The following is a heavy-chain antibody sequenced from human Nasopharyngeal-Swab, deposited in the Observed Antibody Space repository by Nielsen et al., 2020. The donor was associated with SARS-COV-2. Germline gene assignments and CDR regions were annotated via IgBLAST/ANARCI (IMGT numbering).Heavy chain of an antibody. J-gene: IGHJ4*02. V-gene: IGHV3-11*04. CDR2: ISSSGSTI. D-gene: IGHD2-21*02. Sequence: LSLTCAASGFTFSDYYMSWIRQAPGKGLEWVSYISSSGSTIYYADSVKGRFTISRDNAKSSLYLQMNSLRAEDTAVYYCARDHSDWDYFDYWGQGTLVTVSS. CDR1: GFTFSDYY. CDR3: ARDHSDWDYFDY.